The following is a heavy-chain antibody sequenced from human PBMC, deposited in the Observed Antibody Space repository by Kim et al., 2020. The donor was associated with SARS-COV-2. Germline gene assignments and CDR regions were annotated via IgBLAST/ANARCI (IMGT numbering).Heavy chain of an antibody. Sequence: YYADSVKGRFTISRDNSKNTLYLQMNSLRAEDTAVYYCAKTLVVVEDFDYWGQGTLVTVSS. CDR3: AKTLVVVEDFDY. D-gene: IGHD2-15*01. J-gene: IGHJ4*02. V-gene: IGHV3-23*01.